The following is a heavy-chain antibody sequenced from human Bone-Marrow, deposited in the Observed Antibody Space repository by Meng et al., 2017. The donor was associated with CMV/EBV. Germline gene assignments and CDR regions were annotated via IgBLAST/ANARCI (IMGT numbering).Heavy chain of an antibody. CDR1: GYSFSNYP. D-gene: IGHD6-19*01. CDR3: AKDWGKSGWYVDY. V-gene: IGHV3-23*01. Sequence: GESLKISCAASGYSFSNYPMTWVRQAPGKGLEWVSSISRSGGSTYYADSVKGRFTISRDNSKSTLYLQMNSLRAEDTAIYYCAKDWGKSGWYVDYWGQGTLVTVSS. CDR2: ISRSGGST. J-gene: IGHJ4*02.